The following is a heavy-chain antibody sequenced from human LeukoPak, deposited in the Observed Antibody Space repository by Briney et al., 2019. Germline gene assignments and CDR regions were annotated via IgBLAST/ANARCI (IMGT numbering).Heavy chain of an antibody. Sequence: SETLSLTCTVSGGSISITSYYWGWIRQPPGKGLEWIGSMYSSGSTYYNPSLKSRVTISVDTSKNQFSLKLSSVTAADTAVYYCARLSRGSGSYLYLHWGQGTLVTVSS. CDR3: ARLSRGSGSYLYLH. CDR1: GGSISITSYY. J-gene: IGHJ4*02. D-gene: IGHD1-26*01. CDR2: MYSSGST. V-gene: IGHV4-39*01.